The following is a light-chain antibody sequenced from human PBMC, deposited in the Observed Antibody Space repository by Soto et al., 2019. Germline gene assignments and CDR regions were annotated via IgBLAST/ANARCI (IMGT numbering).Light chain of an antibody. CDR1: QSISSS. CDR2: AAS. V-gene: IGKV1-39*01. CDR3: QQSRNTPYT. J-gene: IGKJ2*01. Sequence: DIQVTQSPPSLSASVGDRVIITCRASQSISSSLNWYQQKPGQAPKVLIHAASSLQSGVPSRFSGSGSGTDFPLTISSLQPEDFATYYCQQSRNTPYTFGQGTKLEIK.